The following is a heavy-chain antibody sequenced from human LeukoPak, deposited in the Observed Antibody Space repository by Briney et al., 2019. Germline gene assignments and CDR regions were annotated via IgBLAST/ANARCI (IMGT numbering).Heavy chain of an antibody. D-gene: IGHD1-26*01. CDR2: IYYSGST. J-gene: IGHJ4*02. CDR3: ARHSPVGIFYFDY. CDR1: SGSISNSSFY. Sequence: PSETLSLTCTVSSGSISNSSFYWGWIRQPPGKGLEWIGSIYYSGSTYYNPSLKSRVTISVDTSKNQFSLNLSSVTAADTAVYYCARHSPVGIFYFDYWGQGTLVTVSS. V-gene: IGHV4-39*01.